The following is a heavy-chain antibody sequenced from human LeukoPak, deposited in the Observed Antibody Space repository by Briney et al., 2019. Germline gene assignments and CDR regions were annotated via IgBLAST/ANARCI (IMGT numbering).Heavy chain of an antibody. CDR2: IYYSGST. Sequence: SETLSLTCTVPGGSISSSTYYWGWIRQPPGKGLEWIGTIYYSGSTYYNPSLKSRVTISVDTSKNQFSLKLSSVTAADTAVYYCARVSGYCSGGACYSRRHFDHWGQGTLVTVSS. CDR3: ARVSGYCSGGACYSRRHFDH. CDR1: GGSISSSTYY. D-gene: IGHD2-15*01. J-gene: IGHJ4*02. V-gene: IGHV4-39*07.